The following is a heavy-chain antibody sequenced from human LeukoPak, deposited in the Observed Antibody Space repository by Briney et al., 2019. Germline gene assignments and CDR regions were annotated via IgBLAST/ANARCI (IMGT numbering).Heavy chain of an antibody. CDR1: GGTFSSYA. Sequence: GASVKVSCKASGGTFSSYAISWVRQAPGQGLEWMGGIIPTFGTANYAQKFQGRVTITADESTSTAYMELSSLRSEDTAVYYCARDLAHYDFWSLAFDIWGQGTMVTVSS. CDR2: IIPTFGTA. V-gene: IGHV1-69*13. CDR3: ARDLAHYDFWSLAFDI. D-gene: IGHD3-3*01. J-gene: IGHJ3*02.